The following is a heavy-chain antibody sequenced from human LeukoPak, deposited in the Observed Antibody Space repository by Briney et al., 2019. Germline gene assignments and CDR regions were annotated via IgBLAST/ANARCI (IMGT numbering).Heavy chain of an antibody. CDR3: ARGETGDYYFDY. V-gene: IGHV1-18*01. D-gene: IGHD7-27*01. CDR1: GYTFSSYG. J-gene: IGHJ4*02. Sequence: ASVKVSCKASGYTFSSYGIGWVRQAPGQGLEWMGWISGYNGNTNYAQMFQGRVTMTTDTSTSSAYMELRSLRSDDTAVYYCARGETGDYYFDYWGQGTLVTVSS. CDR2: ISGYNGNT.